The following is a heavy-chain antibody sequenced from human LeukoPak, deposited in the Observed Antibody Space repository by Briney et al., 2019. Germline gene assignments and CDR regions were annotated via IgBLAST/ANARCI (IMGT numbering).Heavy chain of an antibody. CDR2: ISSSSSYI. D-gene: IGHD6-19*01. V-gene: IGHV3-21*01. CDR1: GFTFSSYS. Sequence: GGSLRLSCAASGFTFSSYSMNWVRQAPGKGLEWVSSISSSSSYIYYADSVKGRFTISRDNAKNSLYLQMNSLRAEDTAVYYCARGGLDNYYYYYMDVWGKGTTVTVSS. CDR3: ARGGLDNYYYYYMDV. J-gene: IGHJ6*03.